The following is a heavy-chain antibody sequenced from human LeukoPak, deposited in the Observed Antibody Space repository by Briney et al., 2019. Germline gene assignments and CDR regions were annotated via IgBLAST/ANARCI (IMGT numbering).Heavy chain of an antibody. CDR2: ISAYNGNT. J-gene: IGHJ4*02. Sequence: GGSVKVSCKASGYTFTSYGISWVRQAPGQGLEWMGWISAYNGNTNYAQKLQGRVTMTTDTSTSTAYMELRSLRSDDTAVYYCARVAYGIFGVVITRVDYWGQGTLVTVSS. V-gene: IGHV1-18*01. CDR3: ARVAYGIFGVVITRVDY. D-gene: IGHD3-3*01. CDR1: GYTFTSYG.